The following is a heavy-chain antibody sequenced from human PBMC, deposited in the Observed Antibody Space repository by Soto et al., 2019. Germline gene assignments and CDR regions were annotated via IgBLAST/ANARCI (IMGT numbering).Heavy chain of an antibody. Sequence: GGSLRLSCATCGFTFTNHRMNWVRQAPGKXLEWVASISGSGKDTFYRDAVKGRFTISRDNAESSLVLQMNSLTVDDTAVYHCARAHLVRTSSYYCGMDVWGPGTTVTVSS. D-gene: IGHD6-6*01. V-gene: IGHV3-21*06. CDR2: ISGSGKDT. CDR3: ARAHLVRTSSYYCGMDV. CDR1: GFTFTNHR. J-gene: IGHJ6*02.